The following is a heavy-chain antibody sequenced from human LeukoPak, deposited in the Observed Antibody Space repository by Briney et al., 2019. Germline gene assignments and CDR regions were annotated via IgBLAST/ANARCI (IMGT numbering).Heavy chain of an antibody. V-gene: IGHV3-7*03. CDR3: ARGRDVDS. Sequence: GGSLRLSCVTSGFFFNSYWMSWVRQAPGKGLEWVANEKQDGTEIYYVDSVKGRFTISRDNAKNSLFLEMNSLRIEDTAVYYCARGRDVDSWGQGTLVTVST. J-gene: IGHJ5*01. CDR2: EKQDGTEI. CDR1: GFFFNSYW.